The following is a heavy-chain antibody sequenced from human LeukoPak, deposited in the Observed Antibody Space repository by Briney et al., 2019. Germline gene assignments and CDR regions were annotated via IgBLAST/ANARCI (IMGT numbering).Heavy chain of an antibody. D-gene: IGHD3-16*02. CDR3: AKGGSYRSQPYFDY. CDR1: GFTVSSNY. CDR2: IYSGGST. Sequence: SGGSLRLSCAASGFTVSSNYMSWVRQAPGKGLEWVSLIYSGGSTYYADSVKGRFTISRDNSKNTLYLQMNSLRAEDTAVYYCAKGGSYRSQPYFDYWGQGTPVTVSS. J-gene: IGHJ4*02. V-gene: IGHV3-53*01.